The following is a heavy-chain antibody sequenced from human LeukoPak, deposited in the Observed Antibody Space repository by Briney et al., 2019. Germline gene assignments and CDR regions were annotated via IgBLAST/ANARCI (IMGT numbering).Heavy chain of an antibody. V-gene: IGHV1-24*01. J-gene: IGHJ5*01. CDR1: GYTLSGVS. CDR2: FVLEDGER. D-gene: IGHD6-13*01. Sequence: GASVKVSCKVSGYTLSGVSMHWVRQGPGKGLEWMGGFVLEDGERIYAQKFRGRVRVTEDTSTDTAYMELSSLRSEDTAVYYCATLDLPPSTAAVASWGQGTLVTVSS. CDR3: ATLDLPPSTAAVAS.